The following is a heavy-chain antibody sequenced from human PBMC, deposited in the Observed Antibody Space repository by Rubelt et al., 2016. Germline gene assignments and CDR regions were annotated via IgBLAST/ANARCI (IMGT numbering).Heavy chain of an antibody. Sequence: EVQLVESGGTLVKPGGSLRLSCAASGFTFNSYSMNWVRQAPGKGLEWVSHITSNSRTIYYADFVKGRFTISRDNAKNSLYLQMNSLRAEDTAVYYCARDGRRGYDLDVWGQGTTVTVSS. CDR2: ITSNSRTI. V-gene: IGHV3-21*01. J-gene: IGHJ6*02. CDR1: GFTFNSYS. CDR3: ARDGRRGYDLDV.